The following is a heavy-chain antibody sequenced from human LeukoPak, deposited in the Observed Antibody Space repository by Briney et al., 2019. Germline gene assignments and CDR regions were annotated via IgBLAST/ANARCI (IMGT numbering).Heavy chain of an antibody. CDR3: ARSVVTTGVGFDY. D-gene: IGHD4-17*01. Sequence: ASVKVSCKASEYTFTGYYIHWVRQATGQGLEWMGWMNPNSGNTGYAQKFQGRVTMTRNTSISTAYMELSSLRSEDTAVYYCARSVVTTGVGFDYWGQGTLVTVSS. CDR1: EYTFTGYY. J-gene: IGHJ4*02. CDR2: MNPNSGNT. V-gene: IGHV1-8*02.